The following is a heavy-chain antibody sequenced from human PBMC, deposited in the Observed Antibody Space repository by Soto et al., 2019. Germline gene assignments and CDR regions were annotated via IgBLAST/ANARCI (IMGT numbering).Heavy chain of an antibody. D-gene: IGHD3-22*01. Sequence: SETLSLTCTVSGGSISSGGYYWSWIRQHPGKGLEWIGYIYYSGSTYYNPSLKSRVTISVDTSKNQFSLKLSSVTAADTAVYYCARESDSSGYYYHFDYWGQGTLVTVSS. CDR1: GGSISSGGYY. CDR2: IYYSGST. CDR3: ARESDSSGYYYHFDY. J-gene: IGHJ4*02. V-gene: IGHV4-31*03.